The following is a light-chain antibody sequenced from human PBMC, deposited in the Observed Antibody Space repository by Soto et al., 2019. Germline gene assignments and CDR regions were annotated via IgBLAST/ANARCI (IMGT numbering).Light chain of an antibody. CDR3: CSYAGSSTDV. J-gene: IGLJ1*01. Sequence: QSALTRPASVSGSPGQSITISCTGTSSDFGSYNLVSWYQQHPGKAPKLMIYEDSKRPSGVSNRFSGSKSGNTASLTISGLQAEDDADYYCCSYAGSSTDVFGTGTKLTVL. CDR1: SSDFGSYNL. V-gene: IGLV2-23*01. CDR2: EDS.